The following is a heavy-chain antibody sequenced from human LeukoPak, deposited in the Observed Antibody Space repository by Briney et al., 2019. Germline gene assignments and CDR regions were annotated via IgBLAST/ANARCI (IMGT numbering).Heavy chain of an antibody. CDR2: INPTGGST. Sequence: ASLKVSCKASGYTFTSYYMHWVRQAPGQGLEWMGLINPTGGSTGYAQKFQGRVTMTTDTSTSTAYMELRSLRSDDTAVYYCARAPYYDFWSGYYGYFDYWGQGTLVTVSS. J-gene: IGHJ4*02. V-gene: IGHV1-46*01. D-gene: IGHD3-3*01. CDR3: ARAPYYDFWSGYYGYFDY. CDR1: GYTFTSYY.